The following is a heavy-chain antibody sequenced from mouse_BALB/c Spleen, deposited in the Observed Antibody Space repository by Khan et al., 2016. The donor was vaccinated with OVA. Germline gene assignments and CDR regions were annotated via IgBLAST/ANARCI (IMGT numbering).Heavy chain of an antibody. V-gene: IGHV2-6-7*01. CDR1: GFSLTGFG. Sequence: VQLKESGPGLVAPSQSLSITCTVSGFSLTGFGLNWIRQPPGKGLEWLGMIWGDGSTDYNSALKSRLSISKDNSKSQVFLKMNSLQTDDTARYYCARELRLGGFAYWGQGTLVTVSA. CDR2: IWGDGST. CDR3: ARELRLGGFAY. J-gene: IGHJ3*01. D-gene: IGHD1-2*01.